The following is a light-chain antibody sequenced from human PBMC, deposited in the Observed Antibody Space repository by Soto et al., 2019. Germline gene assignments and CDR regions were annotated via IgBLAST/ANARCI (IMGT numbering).Light chain of an antibody. J-gene: IGKJ4*01. V-gene: IGKV3-20*01. CDR3: QQYGSSSLT. CDR2: GAS. CDR1: QSVSSSY. Sequence: EIVLTQSPGTLSLSPGERATLSCRASQSVSSSYLAWYQQKPGQDPRLLIYGASSRATGIPDRFSGSGSGTDFTLTISSLEPDDFAVYYCQQYGSSSLTFGGGTKVEIK.